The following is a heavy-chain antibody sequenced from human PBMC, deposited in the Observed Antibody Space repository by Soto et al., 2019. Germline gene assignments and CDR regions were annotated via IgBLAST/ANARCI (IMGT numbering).Heavy chain of an antibody. J-gene: IGHJ4*02. CDR2: ISSSSSTI. CDR1: GFTFSSYS. V-gene: IGHV3-48*02. D-gene: IGHD3-3*01. Sequence: PGGSLRLSCAASGFTFSSYSMNWVRQAPGKGLEWASYISSSSSTIYYADSVKGRFTISRDNAKNSLYLQMNSLRDEDTAVYYCARDTQDDFWSGYYRDYWGQGTLVTVSS. CDR3: ARDTQDDFWSGYYRDY.